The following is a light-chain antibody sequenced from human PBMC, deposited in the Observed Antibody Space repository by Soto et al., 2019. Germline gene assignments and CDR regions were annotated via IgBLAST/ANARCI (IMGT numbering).Light chain of an antibody. CDR3: QHYNRWPLT. V-gene: IGKV3-15*01. J-gene: IGKJ4*01. CDR2: DAS. Sequence: EMLMTQSPATLSVSPGERVTLSCRASQSVNNNLAWYQQKPGQAPRLPIYDASTRAAGIPASFSGSGSGTEFTLTISSLQSEDFGVYYCQHYNRWPLTFGGGTKVDIK. CDR1: QSVNNN.